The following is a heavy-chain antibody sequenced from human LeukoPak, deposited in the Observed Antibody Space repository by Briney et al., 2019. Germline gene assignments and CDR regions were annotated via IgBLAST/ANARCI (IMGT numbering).Heavy chain of an antibody. J-gene: IGHJ3*02. CDR3: AHYYYDSTNAFDI. Sequence: ASVKVSCKASGYTFTSYDINWVRQATGQGLEWMGWMNPNSGNTGYAQKFQGRATMTRNTSISTAYMELSSLRSEDTAVYYCAHYYYDSTNAFDIWGQGTMVTVSS. CDR1: GYTFTSYD. D-gene: IGHD3-22*01. V-gene: IGHV1-8*01. CDR2: MNPNSGNT.